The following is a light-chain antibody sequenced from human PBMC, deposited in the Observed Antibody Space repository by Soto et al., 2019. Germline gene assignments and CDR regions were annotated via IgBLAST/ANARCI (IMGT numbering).Light chain of an antibody. CDR1: QAISSW. V-gene: IGKV1-12*01. CDR3: QQASSFPLT. Sequence: DIQMTQSPSSVSAFVGDRVTISCRASQAISSWLAWYQQKPGEAPKLLIYGASTLQSGVPSRFSGSESGTLFTLTISSLQPEDFATYYCQQASSFPLTFGGGTKVQIK. J-gene: IGKJ4*01. CDR2: GAS.